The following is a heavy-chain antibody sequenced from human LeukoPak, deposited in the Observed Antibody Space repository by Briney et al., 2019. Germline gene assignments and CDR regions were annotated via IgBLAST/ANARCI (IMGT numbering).Heavy chain of an antibody. CDR3: ARGGLRGAIDY. CDR1: GGSISSYY. D-gene: IGHD3-16*01. J-gene: IGHJ4*02. V-gene: IGHV4-59*01. Sequence: SETLSLTCTVSGGSISSYYWSWIRQPPGKGLGWIEYIYYSGSTNYNPSLKSRVTISVDTSKNQFSLKLSSVTAADTAVYYCARGGLRGAIDYWGQGTLVTVSS. CDR2: IYYSGST.